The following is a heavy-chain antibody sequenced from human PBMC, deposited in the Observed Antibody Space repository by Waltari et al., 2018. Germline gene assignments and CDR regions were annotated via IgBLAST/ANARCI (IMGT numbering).Heavy chain of an antibody. V-gene: IGHV3-48*04. CDR3: ARAVNTDTAYFDY. CDR1: GFTFSSYS. D-gene: IGHD5-18*01. CDR2: ISSSSSTI. J-gene: IGHJ4*02. Sequence: EVQLVESGGGLVQPGGSLRLSCAASGFTFSSYSMNWVRQAPGKGLEWVSYISSSSSTIYYADSVKGRFTISRDNAKNSLYLQMNSLRAEDTAVYYCARAVNTDTAYFDYWGQGTLVTVSS.